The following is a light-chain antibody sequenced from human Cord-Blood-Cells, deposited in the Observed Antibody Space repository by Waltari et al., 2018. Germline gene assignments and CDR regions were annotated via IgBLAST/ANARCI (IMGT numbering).Light chain of an antibody. V-gene: IGKV4-1*01. CDR1: QSVLYSSNNKNY. Sequence: DIVMTQSPDSLAVSLGERATINCKSSQSVLYSSNNKNYLAWYQQKPGQTPKLLIYWASTRESGCPDRFSGSGSGTDFTLTISSLQAEDVAVYYCQQYYSTPYTFGQGTKLEIK. CDR2: WAS. J-gene: IGKJ2*01. CDR3: QQYYSTPYT.